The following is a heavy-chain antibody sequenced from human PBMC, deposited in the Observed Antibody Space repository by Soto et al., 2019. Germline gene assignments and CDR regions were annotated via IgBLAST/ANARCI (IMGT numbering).Heavy chain of an antibody. CDR1: GFTVSTSY. D-gene: IGHD4-17*01. CDR2: IYSGGST. CDR3: ARDRDSCDYGAKRREVWLDP. V-gene: IGHV3-53*01. J-gene: IGHJ5*02. Sequence: GGSLRLSCAASGFTVSTSYMSWVRQAPGKGLEWVSVIYSGGSTYYADSVTGRFTISRDNSTKTLYLQMNSLSTEDTAGYYCARDRDSCDYGAKRREVWLDPWGQGTQATV.